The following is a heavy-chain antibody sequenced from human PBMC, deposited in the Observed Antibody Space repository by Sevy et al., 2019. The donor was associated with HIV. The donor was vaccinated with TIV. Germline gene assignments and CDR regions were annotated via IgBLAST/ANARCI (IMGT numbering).Heavy chain of an antibody. Sequence: SETLSLTCTVSGGSISSGGHYWSWVRQHPGKGLEWIGYIYNSGTTYYNPSPKSRVTISGETSKNQFSLKLSSVTAADTAVYYCARGVTMVRGVIITLNWFDPWGQGTLVTVSS. J-gene: IGHJ5*02. D-gene: IGHD3-10*01. CDR2: IYNSGTT. CDR3: ARGVTMVRGVIITLNWFDP. V-gene: IGHV4-31*03. CDR1: GGSISSGGHY.